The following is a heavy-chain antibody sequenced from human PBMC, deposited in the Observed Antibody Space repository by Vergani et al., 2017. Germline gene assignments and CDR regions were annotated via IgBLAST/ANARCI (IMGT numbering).Heavy chain of an antibody. CDR2: IYYRWST. V-gene: IGHV4-59*01. D-gene: IGHD5-18*01. CDR1: GGSISSYY. J-gene: IGHJ6*02. Sequence: QVQLQESGPGLVKPSETLSLTCTVSGGSISSYYWSWIRQPPGKGLEWIGYIYYRWSTNYNPSLKSRVTISVDTSKNQFSRKLSSVTAADTAVYYCARGGPGYSYGYVDYYGMDVWGQGTTVTVSS. CDR3: ARGGPGYSYGYVDYYGMDV.